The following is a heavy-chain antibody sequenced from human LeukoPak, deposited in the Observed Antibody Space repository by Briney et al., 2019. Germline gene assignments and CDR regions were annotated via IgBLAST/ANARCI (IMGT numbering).Heavy chain of an antibody. CDR3: ARGIAVGGTGGY. CDR2: ISSSSSYI. CDR1: GFTFSSYS. V-gene: IGHV3-21*01. Sequence: GGSLRLSCAASGFTFSSYSMNWVRQTPGKGLEWVSSISSSSSYIYYADSVKGRFTISRDNAKNSLYLQMNSLRAEDTAVYYCARGIAVGGTGGYWGQGTLVTVSS. D-gene: IGHD6-19*01. J-gene: IGHJ4*02.